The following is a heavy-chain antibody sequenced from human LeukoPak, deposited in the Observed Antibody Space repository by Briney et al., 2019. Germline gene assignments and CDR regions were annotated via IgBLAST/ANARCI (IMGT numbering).Heavy chain of an antibody. D-gene: IGHD2-21*02. Sequence: GGSLRLSCAASGFTFSSYWMHWVRQAPGKGLVWVSRINSDGSSTSYADSMKGRFTISRDNAKNTLYLQMNSLRAEDTAVYYCAMFLGLLPLGVGYWGQGTLVTVSS. CDR3: AMFLGLLPLGVGY. CDR1: GFTFSSYW. J-gene: IGHJ4*02. V-gene: IGHV3-74*01. CDR2: INSDGSST.